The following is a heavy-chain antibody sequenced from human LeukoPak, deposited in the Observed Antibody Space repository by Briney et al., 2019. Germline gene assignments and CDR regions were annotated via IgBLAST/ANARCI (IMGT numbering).Heavy chain of an antibody. CDR3: AHLYGGKRQAGAFDI. CDR2: IYWNDDK. J-gene: IGHJ3*02. Sequence: SGPTLVNPTQTLTLTCTFSGFSLSTSGVGVGWIRQPPGKALEWLALIYWNDDKRYSPSLKSRLTITKDTSKNQVVLTMTNMDPVDTATYFCAHLYGGKRQAGAFDIWGQGTMVTVSS. CDR1: GFSLSTSGVG. V-gene: IGHV2-5*01. D-gene: IGHD4-23*01.